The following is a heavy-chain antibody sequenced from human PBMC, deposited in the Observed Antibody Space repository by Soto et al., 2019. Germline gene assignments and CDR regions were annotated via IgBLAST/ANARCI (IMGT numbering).Heavy chain of an antibody. CDR1: GYTFTGYY. CDR3: ARTPCSSTRCYVGSWDY. J-gene: IGHJ4*02. V-gene: IGHV1-2*04. Sequence: QVQLVQSGAEVKKPGASVKVSCRASGYTFTGYYMHWVRQAPGQGLEWMGWINPNSGGTNHAQNFQGWVTMTRDTSISTAYMELSRLRSDDTAVYYCARTPCSSTRCYVGSWDYWGQGTLVTVSS. CDR2: INPNSGGT. D-gene: IGHD2-2*01.